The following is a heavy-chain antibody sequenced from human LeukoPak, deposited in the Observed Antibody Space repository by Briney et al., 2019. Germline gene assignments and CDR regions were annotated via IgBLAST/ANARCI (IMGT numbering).Heavy chain of an antibody. J-gene: IGHJ4*02. CDR1: GGSISSSSYY. Sequence: SETLSLTCTVSGGSISSSSYYWGWIRQPPGKGLEWIGSIYYSGSTNYNPSLKSRVTISVDTSKNQFSLKLSSVTAADTAVYYCARPSYDILTGYFYYFDYWGQGTLVTVSS. V-gene: IGHV4-39*01. CDR2: IYYSGST. CDR3: ARPSYDILTGYFYYFDY. D-gene: IGHD3-9*01.